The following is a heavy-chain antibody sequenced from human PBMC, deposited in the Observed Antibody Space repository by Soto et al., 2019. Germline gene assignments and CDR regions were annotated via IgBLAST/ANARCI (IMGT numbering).Heavy chain of an antibody. D-gene: IGHD3-9*01. J-gene: IGHJ6*02. CDR2: IHYGGST. CDR1: GGSISSAGHL. CDR3: ARGGLRYFNWLLSVPYCMDV. V-gene: IGHV4-30-4*01. Sequence: KTSETLSLTCTVSGGSISSAGHLWSWIRQPPGKGREWIMHIHYGGSTYHNASHKSRVTITVDTSKNKFSLKLSSVTAADTAVYYWARGGLRYFNWLLSVPYCMDVWGQGTTVTVSS.